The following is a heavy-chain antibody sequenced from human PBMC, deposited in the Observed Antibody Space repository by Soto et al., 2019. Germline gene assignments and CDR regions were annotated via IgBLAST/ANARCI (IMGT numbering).Heavy chain of an antibody. CDR1: GFTFSSYA. J-gene: IGHJ6*02. CDR3: AKVASEQQLVPPTSYYYYGMDV. CDR2: ISGSGGST. D-gene: IGHD6-13*01. Sequence: EVQLLESGGGLVQPGGSLRLSCAASGFTFSSYAMSWVRQAPGKGLEWVSAISGSGGSTYYADSVKGRFTISRDNSKNTLYLQMNSLRAEDTAVYYCAKVASEQQLVPPTSYYYYGMDVWGQGTTVTVSS. V-gene: IGHV3-23*01.